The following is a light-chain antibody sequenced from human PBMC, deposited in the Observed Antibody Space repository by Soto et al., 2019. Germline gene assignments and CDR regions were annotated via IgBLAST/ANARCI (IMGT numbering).Light chain of an antibody. CDR2: GAS. CDR1: QSVSSSY. V-gene: IGKV3D-20*02. CDR3: QQRSNWTIT. J-gene: IGKJ5*01. Sequence: EIVFTQSPGTLSLSPGERATLSCRASQSVSSSYLAWSKQQLGQAPRLLIYGASSRATGIQDRGSGSGAWTDCTLSISSLEPEDVEVDDCQQRSNWTITFGQGTRLEIK.